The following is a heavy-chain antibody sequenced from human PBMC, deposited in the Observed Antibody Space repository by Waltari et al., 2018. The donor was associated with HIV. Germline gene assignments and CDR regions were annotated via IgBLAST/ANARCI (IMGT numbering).Heavy chain of an antibody. CDR3: ARGLPSGVPAVYRFDP. D-gene: IGHD2-21*02. V-gene: IGHV1-8*01. J-gene: IGHJ5*02. CDR1: GYTFTNYD. Sequence: QVQLVQSGAVVKKPGASVKVSCQASGYTFTNYDINWVRQATGQGLEWMGWVNPNSGNTGIPQKFQGRVTMTRDTSINTAYIELTSLTSEDTAVYYCARGLPSGVPAVYRFDPWGQGTLITVSS. CDR2: VNPNSGNT.